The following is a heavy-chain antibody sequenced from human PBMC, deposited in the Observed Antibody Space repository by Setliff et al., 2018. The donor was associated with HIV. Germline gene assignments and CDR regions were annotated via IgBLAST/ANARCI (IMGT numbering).Heavy chain of an antibody. Sequence: SETLSLTCAVYGGSFSGYYWSWIRQPPGKGLEWIGEINHSGSTNYNPSLKSRVTISVDTSKNQFSLKLSSVTAADTAVYYCARGGSSGYPVLPYYYYYGMDVWGQGTTVTVSS. D-gene: IGHD3-22*01. CDR3: ARGGSSGYPVLPYYYYYGMDV. CDR1: GGSFSGYY. J-gene: IGHJ6*02. CDR2: INHSGST. V-gene: IGHV4-34*01.